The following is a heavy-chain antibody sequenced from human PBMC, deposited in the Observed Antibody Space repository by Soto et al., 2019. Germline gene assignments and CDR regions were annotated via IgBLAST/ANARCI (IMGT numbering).Heavy chain of an antibody. D-gene: IGHD3-9*01. J-gene: IGHJ6*02. V-gene: IGHV5-51*01. Sequence: GESPKISCKSSCYSFTSYWIGWVRQMPGKGLEWMGIIYPGDSDTRYSPSFQCQVTISADKSISTAYLQWSSLKASDTAMYYCSRTFTNYDILTGYRYYYGMDVWGQGTTVTVSS. CDR2: IYPGDSDT. CDR3: SRTFTNYDILTGYRYYYGMDV. CDR1: CYSFTSYW.